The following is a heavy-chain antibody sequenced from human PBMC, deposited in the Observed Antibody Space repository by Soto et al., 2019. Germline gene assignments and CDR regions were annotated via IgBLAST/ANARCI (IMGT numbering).Heavy chain of an antibody. CDR2: INSILGIS. CDR1: GGTFNSDT. J-gene: IGHJ5*01. D-gene: IGHD3-16*01. Sequence: QVQLVQSGAEVKEPGSSVKVSCKASGGTFNSDTINWVRQAPGQGLEWMGRINSILGISNYAQKFQGRIAITADKSTNSGYMELSSLRPEDTAVYYCARGPVRGMGGDSWGQGTLVTVSS. CDR3: ARGPVRGMGGDS. V-gene: IGHV1-69*02.